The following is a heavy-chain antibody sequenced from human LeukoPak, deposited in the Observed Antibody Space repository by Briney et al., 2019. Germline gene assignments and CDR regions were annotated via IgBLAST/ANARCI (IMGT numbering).Heavy chain of an antibody. J-gene: IGHJ3*02. CDR2: IYYSGST. CDR3: ARVEDGKQPKGKGAFDI. D-gene: IGHD5-24*01. V-gene: IGHV4-59*01. CDR1: GGSISSYY. Sequence: SETLSLTCTVSGGSISSYYWSWIRQPPGKGLEWIGYIYYSGSTNYNHSLKSRVTISVDTSKNQFSLKLSSVTAADTAVYYCARVEDGKQPKGKGAFDIWGQGTMVTVSS.